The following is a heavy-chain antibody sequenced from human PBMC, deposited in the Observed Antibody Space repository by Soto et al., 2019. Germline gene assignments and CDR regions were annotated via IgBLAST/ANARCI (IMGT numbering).Heavy chain of an antibody. CDR2: INSDGSDT. Sequence: GGSLRLSCTASGFTFTDYWMHWVRQAPGKGLVWVSRINSDGSDTSYADSVKGRFTVSRDNAKNTLYLQMNSLRAEDTAVYYCARDLALELEPPSYYYGMDVWGQGTTVTVSS. V-gene: IGHV3-74*01. CDR1: GFTFTDYW. J-gene: IGHJ6*02. D-gene: IGHD1-1*01. CDR3: ARDLALELEPPSYYYGMDV.